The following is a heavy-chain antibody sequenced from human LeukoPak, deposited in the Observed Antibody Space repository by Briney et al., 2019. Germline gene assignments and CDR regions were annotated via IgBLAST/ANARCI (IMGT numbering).Heavy chain of an antibody. CDR1: GFTFSSYW. CDR2: ISSSSSYI. CDR3: ARDRGSSGG. Sequence: GGSLRLSCAVSGFTFSSYWMHWVRQAPGKGLEWVSSISSSSSYIYYADSVKGRFTISRDNAKNSLYLQMNSLRAEDTAVYYCARDRGSSGGWGQGTLVTVSS. J-gene: IGHJ4*02. V-gene: IGHV3-21*01. D-gene: IGHD3-10*01.